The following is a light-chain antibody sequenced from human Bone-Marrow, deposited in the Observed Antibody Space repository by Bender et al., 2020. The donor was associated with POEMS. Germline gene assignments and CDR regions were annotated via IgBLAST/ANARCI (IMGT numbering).Light chain of an antibody. CDR2: DVS. V-gene: IGLV2-23*02. CDR1: SSDVGSYNV. CDR3: CSYAGSPTYYV. J-gene: IGLJ1*01. Sequence: QSALTQPRSVSGSPGQSVTISCTGTSSDVGSYNVVTWYQQHPGEAPKLMIFDVSNRPSGVSNRFSGSKSGNAASLTISGLQAEDEADYYCCSYAGSPTYYVFGTGTKVTVL.